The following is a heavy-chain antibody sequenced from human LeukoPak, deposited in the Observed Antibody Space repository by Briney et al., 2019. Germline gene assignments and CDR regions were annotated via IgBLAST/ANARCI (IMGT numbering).Heavy chain of an antibody. CDR1: GDTFTSYD. D-gene: IGHD3-3*01. Sequence: ASVKVSCKASGDTFTSYDINWVRQATGQGLEWMGWMNPNSANTAYAQKFQGRVTITRNTSTSTAYMELSSLRSEDTAVYYCARAGIGFTDYWGQGTLVTVSS. CDR3: ARAGIGFTDY. V-gene: IGHV1-8*03. CDR2: MNPNSANT. J-gene: IGHJ4*02.